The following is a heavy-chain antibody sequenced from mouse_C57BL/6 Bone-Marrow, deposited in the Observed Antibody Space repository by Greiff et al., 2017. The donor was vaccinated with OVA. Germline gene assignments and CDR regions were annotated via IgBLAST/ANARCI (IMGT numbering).Heavy chain of an antibody. CDR1: GYTFTEYT. V-gene: IGHV1-62-2*01. Sequence: VQLQQSGAELVKPGASVKLSCKASGYTFTEYTIHWVKQRSGQGLEWIGWFYPGSGSIKYNEKFKDKATLTADKSSSTVYMELSRLTSEDSAVYFCARNEGGGYDYDDGFAYWGQGTLVTVSA. D-gene: IGHD2-4*01. CDR2: FYPGSGSI. J-gene: IGHJ3*01. CDR3: ARNEGGGYDYDDGFAY.